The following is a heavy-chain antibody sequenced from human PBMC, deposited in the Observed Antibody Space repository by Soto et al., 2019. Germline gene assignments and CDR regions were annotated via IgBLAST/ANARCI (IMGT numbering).Heavy chain of an antibody. CDR2: ISGSGGST. D-gene: IGHD2-2*01. CDR3: AKQLGYCSSTSCERIPPTPMDV. J-gene: IGHJ6*03. Sequence: GGSLRLSCAASGFTFSSYAMSWVRQAPGKGLEWVSAISGSGGSTYYADSVKGRFTISRDNSKNTLYLQMNSLRAEDTAVYYCAKQLGYCSSTSCERIPPTPMDVWGKGTTVTVS. CDR1: GFTFSSYA. V-gene: IGHV3-23*01.